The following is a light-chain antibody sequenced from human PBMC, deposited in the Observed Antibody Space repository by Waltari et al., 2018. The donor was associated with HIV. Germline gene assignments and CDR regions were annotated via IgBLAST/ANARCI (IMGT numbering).Light chain of an antibody. CDR1: PTLLYTANNKNY. Sequence: DILMTQSPDFLAVSLGDRATISCRARPTLLYTANNKNYSAWNQQEPGQPPKLLFYYASTRQSGVPVRFSGSGSGTNFTLTIDKLQAEDVATYYCQKYYRRPLTFGGGTKVGL. V-gene: IGKV4-1*01. CDR3: QKYYRRPLT. J-gene: IGKJ4*01. CDR2: YAS.